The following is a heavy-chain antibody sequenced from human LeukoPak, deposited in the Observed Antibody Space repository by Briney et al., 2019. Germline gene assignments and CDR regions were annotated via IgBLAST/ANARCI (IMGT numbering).Heavy chain of an antibody. D-gene: IGHD1-26*01. CDR2: IYYSGST. Sequence: SETLSLTCTVSGGSISSSSYYWGWIRQPPGKGLEWIGYIYYSGSTNYNPSLKSRVTISVDTSKNQFSLKLSSVTAADTAVYYCAREGWELQGRWFDPWGQGTLVTVSS. CDR1: GGSISSSSYY. CDR3: AREGWELQGRWFDP. J-gene: IGHJ5*02. V-gene: IGHV4-61*01.